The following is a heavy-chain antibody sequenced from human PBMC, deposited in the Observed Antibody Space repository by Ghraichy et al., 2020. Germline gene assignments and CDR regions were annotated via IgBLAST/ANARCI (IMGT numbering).Heavy chain of an antibody. CDR2: INHSGST. D-gene: IGHD5-24*01. Sequence: SETLSLTCAVYGGSFSGYYWSWIRQPPGKGLEWIGEINHSGSTNYNPSLKSRVTISVDTSKNQFSLKLSSVTAADTAVYYCARGRNRWLQLKSFDYWGQGTLVTVSS. J-gene: IGHJ4*02. V-gene: IGHV4-34*01. CDR1: GGSFSGYY. CDR3: ARGRNRWLQLKSFDY.